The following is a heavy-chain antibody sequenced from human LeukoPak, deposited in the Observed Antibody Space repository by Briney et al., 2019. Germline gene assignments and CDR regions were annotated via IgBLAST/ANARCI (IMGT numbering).Heavy chain of an antibody. J-gene: IGHJ4*02. Sequence: GGSLRLSCAASGFTFSSYWMSWVRQAPGKGLEWVANVKQDGTEKYYVDSVKGRFTISRDNSKNTLYLQMNSLRAEDTAVYYCAKDPTRTGYSSGWYWGQGTLVTVSS. CDR1: GFTFSSYW. CDR3: AKDPTRTGYSSGWY. CDR2: VKQDGTEK. V-gene: IGHV3-7*03. D-gene: IGHD6-19*01.